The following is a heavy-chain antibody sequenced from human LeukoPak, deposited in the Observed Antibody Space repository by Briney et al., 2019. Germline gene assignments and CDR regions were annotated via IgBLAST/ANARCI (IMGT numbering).Heavy chain of an antibody. V-gene: IGHV3-33*01. D-gene: IGHD6-6*01. J-gene: IGHJ6*02. CDR3: AIVDSSLYYYYGMDV. CDR1: GFTFSSYG. Sequence: GGSLRLSCAASGFTFSSYGMHWVRQAPGKGLEWVAVIWYDGSNKYYADSVKGRFTISRDNSKNTLYLQMNSLRAEDTAVYYCAIVDSSLYYYYGMDVWGQGTTVTVSS. CDR2: IWYDGSNK.